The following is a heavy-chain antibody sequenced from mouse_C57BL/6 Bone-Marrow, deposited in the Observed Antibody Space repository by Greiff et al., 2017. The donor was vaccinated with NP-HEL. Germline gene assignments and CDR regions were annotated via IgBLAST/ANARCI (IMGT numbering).Heavy chain of an antibody. V-gene: IGHV5-6*01. CDR3: ARQRAY. CDR2: ISSGGSYT. CDR1: GFTFSRYG. Sequence: EVKLVESGGDLVKPGGSLKLSCAASGFTFSRYGMSWVRQTPDKRLEWVATISSGGSYTYYPDSVKGRFTISRDNAKNTLYLQMSSLKSEDTAMYYCARQRAYWGQGTLVTVSA. J-gene: IGHJ3*01.